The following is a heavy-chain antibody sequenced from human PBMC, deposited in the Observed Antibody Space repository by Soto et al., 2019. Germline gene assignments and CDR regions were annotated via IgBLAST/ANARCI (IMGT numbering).Heavy chain of an antibody. CDR3: ARGGSRGYSYGSNWYFDL. J-gene: IGHJ2*01. V-gene: IGHV3-33*01. CDR2: IWYDGSNK. D-gene: IGHD5-18*01. Sequence: HPGGSLRLSCAASGFTFSSYGMHWVRQAPGKGLEWVAVIWYDGSNKYYADSVKGRFTISRDNSKNTLYLQMNSLRAEDTAVYYCARGGSRGYSYGSNWYFDLWGRGTLVTVSS. CDR1: GFTFSSYG.